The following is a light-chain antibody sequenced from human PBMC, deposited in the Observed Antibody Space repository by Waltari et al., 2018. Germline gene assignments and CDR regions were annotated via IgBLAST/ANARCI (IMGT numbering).Light chain of an antibody. CDR2: GAS. J-gene: IGKJ3*01. CDR3: QQYSNWFT. Sequence: EIVLTQSPATLSLSPGERATLSCRASQSVSSSLAWYQQKPGQAPRLLIYGASSRATGIPGMFSGSGSGTYFTLTISILDPEDFAIYYCQQYSNWFTFGPGTKLDI. CDR1: QSVSSS. V-gene: IGKV3-15*01.